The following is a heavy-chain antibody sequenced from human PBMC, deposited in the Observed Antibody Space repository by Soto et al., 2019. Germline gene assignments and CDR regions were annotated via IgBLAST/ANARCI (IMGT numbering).Heavy chain of an antibody. CDR3: AISRSHCLALVP. V-gene: IGHV3-21*04. J-gene: IGHJ5*02. CDR2: ISSGSAYT. D-gene: IGHD2-21*02. CDR1: GFTFSNYG. Sequence: PGGYLRLSCTASGFTFSNYGLTWVRQAPGKGLEWVSFISSGSAYTYVADSVKGRFTISRDNARDSGFLEMNSLRDEDTGIYYFAISRSHCLALVPCAQRTLVTLSA.